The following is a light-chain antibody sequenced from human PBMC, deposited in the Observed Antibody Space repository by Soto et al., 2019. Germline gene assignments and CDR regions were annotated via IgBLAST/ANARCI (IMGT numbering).Light chain of an antibody. CDR1: SSNIGNNY. CDR2: ENN. Sequence: SVLPQPPSVSAAPGQKVTISCSRSSSNIGNNYVSWYQQLPGTAPKLLIYENNKRPSGIPDRFSGSKSGTSATLGITGLQTGDEADYYCGTWDSSLSAYVFGTGTKVTVL. V-gene: IGLV1-51*02. CDR3: GTWDSSLSAYV. J-gene: IGLJ1*01.